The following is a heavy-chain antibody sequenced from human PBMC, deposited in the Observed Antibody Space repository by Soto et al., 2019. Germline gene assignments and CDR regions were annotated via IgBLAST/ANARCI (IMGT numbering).Heavy chain of an antibody. CDR2: IIPIFGTA. D-gene: IGHD3-10*01. Sequence: QVQLVQSGAEVKKPGSSVKVSCKASGGTFSSYAISWVRQAPGQGLEWMGGIIPIFGTANYAQKFQGRVXIXAXXSTSTAYMELSSLRSEDTAVYYCARDHPARGGMDVWGQGTTVTVSS. CDR3: ARDHPARGGMDV. V-gene: IGHV1-69*12. J-gene: IGHJ6*02. CDR1: GGTFSSYA.